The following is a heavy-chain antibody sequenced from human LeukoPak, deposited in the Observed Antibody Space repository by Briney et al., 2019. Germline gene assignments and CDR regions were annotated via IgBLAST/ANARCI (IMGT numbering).Heavy chain of an antibody. V-gene: IGHV3-48*01. CDR2: ISSSSSTI. CDR3: ARDKYYYDSSGLDY. Sequence: PGGSLRLSCAASGFTFSSYSMNWVRQAPGKGLEWVSYISSSSSTIYYADSVKGRFTISRDNAKNSLYLQMNSLRAEDTAVYYCARDKYYYDSSGLDYWGQGTLVTVSS. CDR1: GFTFSSYS. J-gene: IGHJ4*02. D-gene: IGHD3-22*01.